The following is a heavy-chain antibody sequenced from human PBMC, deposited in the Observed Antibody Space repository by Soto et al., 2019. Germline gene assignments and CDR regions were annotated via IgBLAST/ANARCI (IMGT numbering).Heavy chain of an antibody. Sequence: ASVKVSCKASGYTFTSYGISWVRQAPGQGLEWMGWISAYNGNTNYAQKLQGRVTMTTDTSTSTAYMELRSLRPDDTAVYYCARGGYCSSTSCFVYYYYGMDVWGQGTTVTVSS. CDR2: ISAYNGNT. J-gene: IGHJ6*02. CDR1: GYTFTSYG. CDR3: ARGGYCSSTSCFVYYYYGMDV. V-gene: IGHV1-18*04. D-gene: IGHD2-2*01.